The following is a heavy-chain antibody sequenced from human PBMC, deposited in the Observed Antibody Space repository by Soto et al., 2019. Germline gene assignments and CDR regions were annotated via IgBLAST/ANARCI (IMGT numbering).Heavy chain of an antibody. Sequence: SGPTLVNPTQTLTLTCTFSGFSLSTSGVGVSWIRQPPGKALEWLAHIFSNDEKSYSTSLKSRLTISKDTSKSQVVLTMTNMDPVDTATYYCARNPLRYFDWPPFYGMDVWGQGTTVTVSS. J-gene: IGHJ6*02. CDR1: GFSLSTSGVG. V-gene: IGHV2-26*01. CDR3: ARNPLRYFDWPPFYGMDV. CDR2: IFSNDEK. D-gene: IGHD3-9*01.